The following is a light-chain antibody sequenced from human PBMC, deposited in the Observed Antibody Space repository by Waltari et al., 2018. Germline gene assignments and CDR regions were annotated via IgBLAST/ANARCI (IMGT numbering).Light chain of an antibody. J-gene: IGKJ3*01. V-gene: IGKV1-27*01. CDR2: GAS. CDR1: QGIRNN. CDR3: QRYNGALFT. Sequence: DIQMTQSPSSLSASVGDRVTITCRASQGIRNNLVWYQQKPGKVPKLLIYGASTLQSGVPSRFSGSGSGTDFTLTISSRQPEDVATYYCQRYNGALFTFGPGTKVDIK.